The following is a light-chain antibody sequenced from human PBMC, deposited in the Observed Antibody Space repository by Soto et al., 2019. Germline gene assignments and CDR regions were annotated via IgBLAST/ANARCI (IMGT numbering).Light chain of an antibody. Sequence: PGEKAPLSCRASQSVSSTYLAWYQQKPGQAPRPLISAASSRATGTPDRFSGSGSGTDFTLTISRLEPEDFAVYYCQQYGSSRWTFGQGTKVDIK. J-gene: IGKJ1*01. CDR2: AAS. CDR3: QQYGSSRWT. CDR1: QSVSSTY. V-gene: IGKV3-20*01.